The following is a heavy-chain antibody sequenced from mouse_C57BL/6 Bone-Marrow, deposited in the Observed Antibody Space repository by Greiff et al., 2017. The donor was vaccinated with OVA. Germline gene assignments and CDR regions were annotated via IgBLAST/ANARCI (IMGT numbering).Heavy chain of an antibody. V-gene: IGHV1-53*01. CDR1: GYTFTSYW. Sequence: VQLQQPGTELVKPGASVKLSCKASGYTFTSYWMHWVKQRPGQGLEWIGNINPSNGGTNYNEKFKSKATLTVDKSSSTAYMQLSSLTSEDAAVYYCARSRYYDYDGFAYWGQGTLVTVSA. CDR2: INPSNGGT. CDR3: ARSRYYDYDGFAY. D-gene: IGHD2-4*01. J-gene: IGHJ3*01.